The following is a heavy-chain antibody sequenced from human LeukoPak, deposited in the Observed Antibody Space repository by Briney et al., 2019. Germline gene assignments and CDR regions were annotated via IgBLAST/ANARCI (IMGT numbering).Heavy chain of an antibody. D-gene: IGHD2-8*01. V-gene: IGHV3-23*01. Sequence: GGSLRLSCAASGFTFSSYAMSWVRQAPGKGLEWVSGISGSGGTTYYADSVKGRCTISRDKPKNTLYLQMDSLRAEDTAVYYCAKDKYCTNGICYFDYWGQGTLVTVSS. J-gene: IGHJ4*02. CDR1: GFTFSSYA. CDR3: AKDKYCTNGICYFDY. CDR2: ISGSGGTT.